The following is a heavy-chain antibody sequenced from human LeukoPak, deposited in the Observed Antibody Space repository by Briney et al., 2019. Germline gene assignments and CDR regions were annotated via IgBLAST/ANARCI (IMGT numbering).Heavy chain of an antibody. CDR2: LSGSGGGT. V-gene: IGHV3-23*01. CDR1: GITLSNYG. CDR3: AKRGGVIRVFLVGFHKEAYYFDS. J-gene: IGHJ4*02. Sequence: GGSLRLSCAVSGITLSNYGMSWVRRAPGKGLEWVAGLSGSGGGTNYADSVQGRFTISRDNPKNTLYLQMNSLRAEDTAVYFCAKRGGVIRVFLVGFHKEAYYFDSWGQGALVTVSS. D-gene: IGHD2-8*02.